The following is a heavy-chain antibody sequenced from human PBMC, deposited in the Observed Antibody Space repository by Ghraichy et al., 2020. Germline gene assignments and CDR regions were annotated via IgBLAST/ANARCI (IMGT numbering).Heavy chain of an antibody. J-gene: IGHJ5*02. CDR3: AKGSSSWYEGGENWFDP. Sequence: VSGISSSGVGTYYADSVKGRFTISRDNSKNTLYLQMNSLRAEDTAVYYCAKGSSSWYEGGENWFDPCG. V-gene: IGHV3-23*01. CDR2: ISSSGVGT. D-gene: IGHD6-13*01.